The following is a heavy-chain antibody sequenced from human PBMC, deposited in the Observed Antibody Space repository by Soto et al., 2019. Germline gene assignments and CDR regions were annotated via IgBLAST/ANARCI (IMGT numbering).Heavy chain of an antibody. D-gene: IGHD1-7*01. J-gene: IGHJ3*02. V-gene: IGHV1-69*10. CDR2: IIPFLGTP. Sequence: GASVKVSCKPSGGTFSSYAINWVRQAPGQALEWMGGIIPFLGTPNYAQKFQGRVTITADKLTKTAYMELSSLRSEDTAVHYCARAVTGTSFSRPDDAFDIWGHGTMVTVSS. CDR1: GGTFSSYA. CDR3: ARAVTGTSFSRPDDAFDI.